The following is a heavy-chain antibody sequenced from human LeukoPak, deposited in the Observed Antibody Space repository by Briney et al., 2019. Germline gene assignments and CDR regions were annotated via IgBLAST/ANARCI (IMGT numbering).Heavy chain of an antibody. CDR3: ARDTGMGP. J-gene: IGHJ5*02. D-gene: IGHD4-17*01. CDR2: IIPILGIA. Sequence: SVKVSCKASGGTFSSYAISWVRQAPGQGPEWMGRIIPILGIANYAQKFQGRVTITADKSTSTAYMELSSLRSEDTAVYYCARDTGMGPWGQGTLVTVSS. CDR1: GGTFSSYA. V-gene: IGHV1-69*04.